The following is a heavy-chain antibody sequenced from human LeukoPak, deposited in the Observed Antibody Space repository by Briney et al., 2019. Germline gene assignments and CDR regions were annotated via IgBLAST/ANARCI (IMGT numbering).Heavy chain of an antibody. Sequence: GGSLRLSCAASGFTFSSYAMSWVRQAPGKGVEWVSAISGSGGSTYYADSVKGRFTISRDNSKNTLYLQMNSLRAEDTAVYYCAKRIAAAGPPTWGVDYWGQGTLVTVSS. CDR3: AKRIAAAGPPTWGVDY. CDR1: GFTFSSYA. V-gene: IGHV3-23*01. J-gene: IGHJ4*02. D-gene: IGHD6-13*01. CDR2: ISGSGGST.